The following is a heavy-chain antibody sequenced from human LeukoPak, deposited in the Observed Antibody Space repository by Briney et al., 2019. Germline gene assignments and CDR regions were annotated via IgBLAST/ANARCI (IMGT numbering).Heavy chain of an antibody. CDR2: INHSGST. CDR1: GGSFSGYY. CDR3: ARGAAAAGLPYYYYYMDV. D-gene: IGHD6-13*01. V-gene: IGHV4-34*01. Sequence: PSETLSLTCAVYGGSFSGYYWSWIRQPPGKGLEWIGEINHSGSTNYNPSLKSRVTISADTSKNQFSLKLSSVTAADTAVYYCARGAAAAGLPYYYYYMDVWGKGTTVTVSS. J-gene: IGHJ6*03.